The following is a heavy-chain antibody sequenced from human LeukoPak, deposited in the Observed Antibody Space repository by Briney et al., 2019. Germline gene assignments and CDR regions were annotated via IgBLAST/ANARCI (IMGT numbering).Heavy chain of an antibody. CDR2: IYYSGST. J-gene: IGHJ5*02. CDR3: AKGSYKFDP. V-gene: IGHV4-39*07. CDR1: GGSISSSSYY. D-gene: IGHD5-24*01. Sequence: SETLSLTCTVSGGSISSSSYYWGWIRQPPGKGLEWIGSIYYSGSTNYNPSLKSRVTISVDTSKNQFSLKLSSVTAADTAVYYCAKGSYKFDPWGQGTLVSVSS.